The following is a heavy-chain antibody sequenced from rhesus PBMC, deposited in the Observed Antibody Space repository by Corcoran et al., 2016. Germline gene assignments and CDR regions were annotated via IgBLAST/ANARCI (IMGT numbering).Heavy chain of an antibody. Sequence: QGQLQESGPGLVKPSETLSLTCSVSGYSISSGYGWSWHRQPPWEGLKWVGYIGGSYGPTNNNPSLKSRVTSSKDTSKNQFSLKLTSVVAADTAVYYCVRHPEHANFEYRFPVWGAGVLVTVSS. J-gene: IGHJ5-1*01. D-gene: IGHD4-17*01. CDR1: GYSISSGYG. V-gene: IGHV4-127*01. CDR3: VRHPEHANFEYRFPV. CDR2: IGGSYGPT.